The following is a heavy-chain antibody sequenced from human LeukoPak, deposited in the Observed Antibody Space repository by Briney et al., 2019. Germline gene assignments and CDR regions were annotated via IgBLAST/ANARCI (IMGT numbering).Heavy chain of an antibody. CDR2: IIPILAIA. CDR3: ASGGYDHSRRY. D-gene: IGHD5-12*01. Sequence: SVKVSCKASGGTFISYTISWVRQARGQGVECIARIIPILAIANSPQKFPRRLTISAYKSMSTAYMELSTLRSEDTAVYYCASGGYDHSRRYWGQGTLVTVSS. J-gene: IGHJ4*02. V-gene: IGHV1-69*02. CDR1: GGTFISYT.